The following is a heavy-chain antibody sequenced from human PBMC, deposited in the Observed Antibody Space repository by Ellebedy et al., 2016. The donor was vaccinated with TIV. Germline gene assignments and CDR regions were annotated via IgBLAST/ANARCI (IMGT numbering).Heavy chain of an antibody. CDR1: GFTFSTYA. CDR3: ARDGGAARTAPPDY. V-gene: IGHV3-64*04. J-gene: IGHJ4*02. Sequence: GESLKISCSGSGFTFSTYAMHWVRQAPGKGLEYVSAISGNGGSTHYADFVKGRFTISRDNSKNTLYLQMNSLRVEDTAVYYCARDGGAARTAPPDYWGQGTLVTVSS. CDR2: ISGNGGST. D-gene: IGHD6-6*01.